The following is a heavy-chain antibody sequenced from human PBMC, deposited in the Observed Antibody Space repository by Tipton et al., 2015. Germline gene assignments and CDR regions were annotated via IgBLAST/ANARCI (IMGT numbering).Heavy chain of an antibody. Sequence: SLRLSCVASGFTFRNYAMSWVRQAAGKGLEWVSIVSDDGGATYYADSVKGRFTISRDNAKNSLYLQMDSLRAEDTAVYYCARPVYSSGWSPFDYWGQGTLVTVSS. V-gene: IGHV3-23*01. CDR1: GFTFRNYA. CDR2: VSDDGGAT. CDR3: ARPVYSSGWSPFDY. D-gene: IGHD6-19*01. J-gene: IGHJ4*02.